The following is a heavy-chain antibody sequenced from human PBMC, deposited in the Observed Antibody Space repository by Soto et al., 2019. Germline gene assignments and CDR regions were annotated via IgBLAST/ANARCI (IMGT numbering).Heavy chain of an antibody. CDR2: INHSGST. J-gene: IGHJ6*02. D-gene: IGHD6-13*01. Sequence: SETLSLTCAVYGGSFSGYYWSWIRQPPGQGLEWIGEINHSGSTDYNPSLKSRVTISVDTSKNQLSLKLRSVTAADTAVYYCARGGGYIRSWYRGYYYYYGMEACGQGTTV. CDR3: ARGGGYIRSWYRGYYYYYGMEA. V-gene: IGHV4-34*01. CDR1: GGSFSGYY.